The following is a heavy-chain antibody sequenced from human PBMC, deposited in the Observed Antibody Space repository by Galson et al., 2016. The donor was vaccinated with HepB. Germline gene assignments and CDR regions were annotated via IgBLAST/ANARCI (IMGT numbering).Heavy chain of an antibody. CDR3: ASQRSLNTDF. CDR2: INHSGTT. Sequence: SETLSLTCGVYGGSFMEHYWTWIRQPPGKGLAWIGEINHSGTTTYNPSLTGRVTILAETSKSQFSLNLTAVTAADTAVYYSASQRSLNTDFWGQGILVTVPS. J-gene: IGHJ4*02. CDR1: GGSFMEHY. V-gene: IGHV4-34*01.